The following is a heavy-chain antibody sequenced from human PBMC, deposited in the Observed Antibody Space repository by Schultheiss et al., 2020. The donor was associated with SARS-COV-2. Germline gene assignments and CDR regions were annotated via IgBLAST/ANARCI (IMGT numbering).Heavy chain of an antibody. Sequence: ASVKVSCKASGGTFSSYAISWVRQAPGQGLEWMGIINPSGGSKSYAQKFQGRVTMTRDTSISTAYMELSRLRSDDTAVYYCARDGGYCSGGSCYSGWFDPWGQGTLVTVSS. J-gene: IGHJ5*02. CDR1: GGTFSSYA. D-gene: IGHD2-15*01. V-gene: IGHV1-46*01. CDR2: INPSGGSK. CDR3: ARDGGYCSGGSCYSGWFDP.